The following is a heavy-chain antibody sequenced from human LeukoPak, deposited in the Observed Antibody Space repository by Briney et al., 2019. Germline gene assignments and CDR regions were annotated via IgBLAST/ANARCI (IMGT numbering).Heavy chain of an antibody. CDR2: INHSGST. J-gene: IGHJ4*02. Sequence: SETLSLTCTVYGGSFSGYYWSWIRQPPGKGLEWIGEINHSGSTNYNPSLKSRVTISVDMSKNQFSLKLSSVTAADTAVYYCARGPQPYVPGYFDYWGQGTLVTVSS. CDR3: ARGPQPYVPGYFDY. CDR1: GGSFSGYY. D-gene: IGHD3-16*01. V-gene: IGHV4-34*01.